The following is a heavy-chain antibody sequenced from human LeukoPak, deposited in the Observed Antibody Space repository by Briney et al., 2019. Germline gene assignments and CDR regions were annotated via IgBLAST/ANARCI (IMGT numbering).Heavy chain of an antibody. V-gene: IGHV4-59*08. Sequence: ASETLSLTCTVSGGSISSYYWGWIRQPPGKGLEWIGYIYYSGSTNYNPSLKSRVTISVDTSKNQFSLKLSSVTAADTAVYYCARLDSEYGSGSYYNDYYYYYMDVWGKGTTVTVSS. J-gene: IGHJ6*03. CDR2: IYYSGST. CDR1: GGSISSYY. D-gene: IGHD3-10*01. CDR3: ARLDSEYGSGSYYNDYYYYYMDV.